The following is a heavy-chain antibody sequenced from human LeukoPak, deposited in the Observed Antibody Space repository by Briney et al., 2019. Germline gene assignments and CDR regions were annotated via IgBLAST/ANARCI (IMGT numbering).Heavy chain of an antibody. CDR1: RLTLSSYD. CDR3: AKLITMIVGV. Sequence: GGSLRLSCAASRLTLSSYDMSWVRQSPGKGREWVPAISGSGGSTYYADSVKSRFTISRDNSKNTLYLQMNSLRAEDTAVYYCAKLITMIVGVWGQGTMVTVSS. CDR2: ISGSGGST. D-gene: IGHD3-22*01. V-gene: IGHV3-23*01. J-gene: IGHJ4*02.